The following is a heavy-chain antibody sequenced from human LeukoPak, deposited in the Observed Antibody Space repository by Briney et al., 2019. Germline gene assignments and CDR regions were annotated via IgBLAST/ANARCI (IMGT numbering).Heavy chain of an antibody. CDR1: GFTFSSYS. CDR2: ISSSSSYI. CDR3: ARLIPRSQTPAVAGTWDSY. Sequence: GGSLRLSCAASGFTFSSYSMNWVRQAPGKGLEWVSSISSSSSYIYYADSVKGRFTISRDDAKNSLYLQMNSLRAEDTAVYYCARLIPRSQTPAVAGTWDSYWGQGTLVTVSS. J-gene: IGHJ4*02. V-gene: IGHV3-21*01. D-gene: IGHD6-19*01.